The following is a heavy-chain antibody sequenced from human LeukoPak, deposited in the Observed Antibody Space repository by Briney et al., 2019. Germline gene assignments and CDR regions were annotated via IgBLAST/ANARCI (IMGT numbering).Heavy chain of an antibody. CDR1: GYTFTGYY. V-gene: IGHV1-2*02. Sequence: ASVNVSCQPSGYTFTGYYMQWVRQAPGRGLEWMGWINPNSGDTKYAQKFQGRVTITRDTALSTACTELRRLGSRDTAVYYCASVPYYYGSGGFDYWGQGTLVTVSS. D-gene: IGHD3-10*01. CDR3: ASVPYYYGSGGFDY. J-gene: IGHJ4*02. CDR2: INPNSGDT.